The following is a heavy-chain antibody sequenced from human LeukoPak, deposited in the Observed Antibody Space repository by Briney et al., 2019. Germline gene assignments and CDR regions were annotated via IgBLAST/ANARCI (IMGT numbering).Heavy chain of an antibody. V-gene: IGHV4-39*01. D-gene: IGHD3-10*01. Sequence: SETLSLTCSVSGPSVTSGGFYWGWLRQPPGKGLQWIATVYYTGSTYYNPSLRSRVTISIDTSKNQFSLSLRSLIAAGTAVYYCARHSGSGSLSRPFDPWGQGTLVTVSS. CDR1: GPSVTSGGFY. J-gene: IGHJ5*02. CDR3: ARHSGSGSLSRPFDP. CDR2: VYYTGST.